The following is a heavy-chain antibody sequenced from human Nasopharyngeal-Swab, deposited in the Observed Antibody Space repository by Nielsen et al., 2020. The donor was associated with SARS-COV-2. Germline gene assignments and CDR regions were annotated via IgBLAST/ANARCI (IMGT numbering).Heavy chain of an antibody. CDR3: ARDPAEGFLEWLGGG. V-gene: IGHV3-48*04. CDR2: ISSSSSTI. Sequence: GESLKISCAASGFTFSSYSMNWVRQAPGKGLEWVSYISSSSSTIYYADSVKGRFTISRDNAKNSLYLQMNSLRAEDTAVHYCARDPAEGFLEWLGGGWGQGTLVTVSS. D-gene: IGHD3-3*01. J-gene: IGHJ4*02. CDR1: GFTFSSYS.